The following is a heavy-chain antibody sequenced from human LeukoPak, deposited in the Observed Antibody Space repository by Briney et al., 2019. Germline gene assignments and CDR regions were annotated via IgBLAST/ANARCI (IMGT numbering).Heavy chain of an antibody. CDR3: AREYYDYVWGSYRPVWFDL. Sequence: ASVKVSCKASGYTFTSYGISWVRQAPGQGLEWMGWISAYNGNTNYAQKLQGRVTMTTDTSTSTAYMELRSLRSDDTAVYYCAREYYDYVWGSYRPVWFDLWGQGTLVTVSS. CDR2: ISAYNGNT. CDR1: GYTFTSYG. V-gene: IGHV1-18*01. J-gene: IGHJ5*02. D-gene: IGHD3-16*02.